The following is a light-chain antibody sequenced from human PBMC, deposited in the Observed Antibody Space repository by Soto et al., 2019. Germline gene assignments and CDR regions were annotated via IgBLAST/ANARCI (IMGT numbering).Light chain of an antibody. CDR2: GAS. CDR3: QQYGSSLWT. V-gene: IGKV3-20*01. CDR1: QSVSSSY. Sequence: EIVLTQSPGTLSLSPGERATLSCRASQSVSSSYLAWYQQKPGQAPRLLIYGASSRDTGIPDRFSGSGSGTDFTLTISRLEPEAFAVYYCQQYGSSLWTFGQGTKVEIK. J-gene: IGKJ1*01.